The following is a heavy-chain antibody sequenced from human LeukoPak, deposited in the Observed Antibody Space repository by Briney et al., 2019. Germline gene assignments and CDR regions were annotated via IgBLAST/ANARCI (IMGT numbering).Heavy chain of an antibody. CDR2: IIPIFGTA. Sequence: SVKVSCRASGYTFTSYYMYWVRQAPGQGLEWMGGIIPIFGTANYAQKFQGRVTITADESTSTAYMELSSLRSEDTAVYYCARVSYRLGYCSGGSCHNRFDPWGQGTLVTVSS. J-gene: IGHJ5*02. V-gene: IGHV1-69*13. D-gene: IGHD2-15*01. CDR3: ARVSYRLGYCSGGSCHNRFDP. CDR1: GYTFTSYY.